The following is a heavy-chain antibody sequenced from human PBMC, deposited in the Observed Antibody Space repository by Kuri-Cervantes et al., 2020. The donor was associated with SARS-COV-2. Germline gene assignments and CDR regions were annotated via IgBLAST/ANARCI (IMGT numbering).Heavy chain of an antibody. CDR1: GGSFSGYY. J-gene: IGHJ4*02. Sequence: SETLSLTCAVYGGSFSGYYWSWIRQPPGKGLEWIGEINHSGSTNYNPSLKSRVTISVDTSKNQFSLKLSSVTAADTAVYYCARQKGGEVDYRGQGTLVTVSS. V-gene: IGHV4-34*01. CDR3: ARQKGGEVDY. CDR2: INHSGST. D-gene: IGHD3-10*01.